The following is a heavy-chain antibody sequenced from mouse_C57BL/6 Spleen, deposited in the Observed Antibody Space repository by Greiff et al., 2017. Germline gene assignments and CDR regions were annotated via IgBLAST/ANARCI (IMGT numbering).Heavy chain of an antibody. CDR2: ISSGSSTI. D-gene: IGHD1-1*01. V-gene: IGHV5-17*01. CDR3: ASFSSYAWFAY. CDR1: GFTFSDYG. J-gene: IGHJ3*01. Sequence: VQLKESGGGLVKPGGSLKLSCAASGFTFSDYGMHWVRQAPEKGLEWVAYISSGSSTIYYADTVKGRFTISRDNAKNTLFLQMTSLRSEDTAMYYCASFSSYAWFAYWGQGTLVTVSA.